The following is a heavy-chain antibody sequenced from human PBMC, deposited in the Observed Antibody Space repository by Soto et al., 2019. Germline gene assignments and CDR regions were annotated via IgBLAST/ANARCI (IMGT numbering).Heavy chain of an antibody. CDR1: GFTFRSFT. Sequence: LRLSCAASGFTFRSFTMNWVRQAPGKGLEWGSTISSNSAYIYYTDALRGRFTISRDNAKNSLHLQMNSLRAEDTAVYYCTSDASRDSTARGWFDPWGPATLVTVTS. V-gene: IGHV3-21*01. CDR2: ISSNSAYI. CDR3: TSDASRDSTARGWFDP. D-gene: IGHD3-10*01. J-gene: IGHJ5*02.